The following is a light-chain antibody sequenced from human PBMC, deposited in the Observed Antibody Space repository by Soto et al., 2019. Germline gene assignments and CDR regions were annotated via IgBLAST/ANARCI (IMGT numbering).Light chain of an antibody. V-gene: IGKV1-6*01. CDR3: LLDFRYFWA. Sequence: IQLTQSPSSLYASVGDSVTITCRASQAIRTALGWYQQKPGKVPKLLIYAASILQSGVPSRFSGSGSGTDFTLTISSLQTEDFATYYCLLDFRYFWAFGQGTKVDIK. CDR1: QAIRTA. J-gene: IGKJ1*01. CDR2: AAS.